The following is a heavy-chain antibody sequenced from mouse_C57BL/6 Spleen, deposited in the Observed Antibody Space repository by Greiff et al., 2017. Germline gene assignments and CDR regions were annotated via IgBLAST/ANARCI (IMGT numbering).Heavy chain of an antibody. CDR1: GFTFSSYA. CDR3: AREEGGEVYFDY. CDR2: ISDGGSYT. V-gene: IGHV5-4*01. J-gene: IGHJ2*01. Sequence: EVQGVESGGGLVKPGGSLKLSCAASGFTFSSYAMSWVRQTPEKRLEWVATISDGGSYTNYPDNVKGRFTISRDNAKNNLYLQMSHLKSEDTAMYYCAREEGGEVYFDYWGQGTTLTVSS.